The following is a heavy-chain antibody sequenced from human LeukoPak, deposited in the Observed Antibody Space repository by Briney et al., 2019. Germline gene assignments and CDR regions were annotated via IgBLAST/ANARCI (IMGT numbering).Heavy chain of an antibody. V-gene: IGHV4-39*01. CDR3: ARPTYCGSIENAFDI. Sequence: SETLSLTCTVSGGSISSSSYYWGWIRQPPGKGLEWIGSISYSGSTYYNPSLRSRVTISVDTSKNQFSLKLSSVTAAETAVYYCARPTYCGSIENAFDIWGQGTMVTVSS. CDR2: ISYSGST. D-gene: IGHD1-26*01. CDR1: GGSISSSSYY. J-gene: IGHJ3*02.